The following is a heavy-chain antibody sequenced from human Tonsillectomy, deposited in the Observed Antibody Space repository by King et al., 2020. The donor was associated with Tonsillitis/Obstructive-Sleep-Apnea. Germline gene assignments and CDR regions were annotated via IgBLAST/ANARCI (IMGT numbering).Heavy chain of an antibody. J-gene: IGHJ4*02. D-gene: IGHD3-22*01. V-gene: IGHV3-49*04. CDR2: IRSKAYGGTT. Sequence: VQLVESGGGLVQPGRSLRLSCTASGFTFGDYAMSWVRQAPGKGLEWVGFIRSKAYGGTTEYAASVKGRFTISRDDSKSIAYLQMNRLKTEDTAVYYCTRGDYYDSSGYYFLFDYWGQGTLVTVSS. CDR1: GFTFGDYA. CDR3: TRGDYYDSSGYYFLFDY.